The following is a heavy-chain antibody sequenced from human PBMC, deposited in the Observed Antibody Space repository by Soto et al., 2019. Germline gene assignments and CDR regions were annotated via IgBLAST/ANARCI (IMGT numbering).Heavy chain of an antibody. CDR2: VSYSGSN. CDR1: GGSINSRGYY. D-gene: IGHD2-2*01. CDR3: ARFVVPAAPYSSYYYIDV. V-gene: IGHV4-39*01. Sequence: SETLSLTCTVSGGSINSRGYYWGWVRQPPGKGLEWIGSVSYSGSNYYNPSLKSRVTISLDTSQNQFSLKPTSVTAADTAVFYCARFVVPAAPYSSYYYIDVWGKGTTVTVSS. J-gene: IGHJ6*03.